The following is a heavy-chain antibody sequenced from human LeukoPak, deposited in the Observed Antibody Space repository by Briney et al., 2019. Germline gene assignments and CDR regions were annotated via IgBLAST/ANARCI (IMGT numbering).Heavy chain of an antibody. V-gene: IGHV3-9*01. CDR3: AKDKHDILTGYTNFDY. J-gene: IGHJ4*02. CDR2: ISWNSGSI. Sequence: PGGSLRLSCAASGFTFDDYAMHCVRQAPGKGLEWVSGISWNSGSIGYADSVKSGFTISRDNDKNSLYLQMNSLRAEDTALYYCAKDKHDILTGYTNFDYWGERTLVTVSS. D-gene: IGHD3-9*01. CDR1: GFTFDDYA.